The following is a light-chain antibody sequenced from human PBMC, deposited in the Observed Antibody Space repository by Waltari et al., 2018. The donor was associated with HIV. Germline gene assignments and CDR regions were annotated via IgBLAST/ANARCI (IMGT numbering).Light chain of an antibody. Sequence: DIVMTQSPDSLALSLGERATINCKSSRSILYNSNNKNYLAWYQQKPGQPPQLLIYWASTREFGVPDRFSGSGSGTNFTFTISSLQTEDVAVYYCQQYFNAPITFGGGTRVEI. CDR3: QQYFNAPIT. V-gene: IGKV4-1*01. CDR2: WAS. CDR1: RSILYNSNNKNY. J-gene: IGKJ4*01.